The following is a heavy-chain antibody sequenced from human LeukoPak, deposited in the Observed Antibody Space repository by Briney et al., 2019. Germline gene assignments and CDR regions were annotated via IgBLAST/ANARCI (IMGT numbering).Heavy chain of an antibody. J-gene: IGHJ4*02. D-gene: IGHD3-22*01. CDR1: GFTFSSYG. V-gene: IGHV3-30*03. Sequence: GGSLRLSCAASGFTFSSYGMHWVRQAPGKGLEWVAVISYDESNIYYADSVKGRFTISRDNAKNSLYLQMNSLRAKDTAVYYCARELIDYYDSSGLFDYWGQGTLVTVSS. CDR3: ARELIDYYDSSGLFDY. CDR2: ISYDESNI.